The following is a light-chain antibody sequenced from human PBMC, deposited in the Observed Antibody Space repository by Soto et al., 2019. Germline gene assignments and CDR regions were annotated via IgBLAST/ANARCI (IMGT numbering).Light chain of an antibody. CDR1: QSVSSN. V-gene: IGKV3-15*01. CDR3: QHQGT. J-gene: IGKJ1*01. CDR2: GAS. Sequence: EIVMTQSPATLSVSPGERATLSCRASQSVSSNLAWYQQKPGQAPRFLIYGASTRATGIPARFSGSGSGTEFTLTISSLQSEDFAVYYCQHQGTFGQGTKVDIK.